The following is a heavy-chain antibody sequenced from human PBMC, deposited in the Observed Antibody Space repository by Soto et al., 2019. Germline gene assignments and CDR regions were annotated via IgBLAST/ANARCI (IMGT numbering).Heavy chain of an antibody. D-gene: IGHD6-6*01. Sequence: QVQLQESGPGLVKPSETLSLTCTVSGGSISSSSYYWGWIRQPPGKGLEWIGSINYSGNTSYNPSLKSRVTISVDTSKNQFSLKLSSVTAADTAVYYCASPIAARPTWFDPWGQGTPVTVSS. CDR2: INYSGNT. CDR3: ASPIAARPTWFDP. V-gene: IGHV4-39*01. J-gene: IGHJ5*02. CDR1: GGSISSSSYY.